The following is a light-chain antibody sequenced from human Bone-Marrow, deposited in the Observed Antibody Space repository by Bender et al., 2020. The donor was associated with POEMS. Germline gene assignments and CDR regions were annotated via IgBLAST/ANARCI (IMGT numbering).Light chain of an antibody. CDR1: SSDVGTYNL. CDR2: DVS. V-gene: IGLV2-23*02. CDR3: CSYAGDYSYV. Sequence: QSALTQPASVSGSPGQSITISCTGTSSDVGTYNLVSWYQQRPGKAPKLIIYDVSKRPSGVSNRFSGSKSGTTASLTISGLQAEDEAAYYCCSYAGDYSYVFAGGTKVTVL. J-gene: IGLJ1*01.